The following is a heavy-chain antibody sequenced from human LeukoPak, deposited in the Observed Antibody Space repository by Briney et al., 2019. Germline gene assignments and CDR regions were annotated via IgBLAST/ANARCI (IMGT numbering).Heavy chain of an antibody. Sequence: ASVKVSCKASGYTFTSYGISWVRQAPGQGLEWMGWISAYNGNTNYAQKLQGRVTMTTDTSTSTAYMELRSLRSDDTAVYYCAREEYSSSWYVGPRYYYGMDVWGQGTTVTGSS. CDR2: ISAYNGNT. J-gene: IGHJ6*02. D-gene: IGHD6-13*01. CDR3: AREEYSSSWYVGPRYYYGMDV. V-gene: IGHV1-18*01. CDR1: GYTFTSYG.